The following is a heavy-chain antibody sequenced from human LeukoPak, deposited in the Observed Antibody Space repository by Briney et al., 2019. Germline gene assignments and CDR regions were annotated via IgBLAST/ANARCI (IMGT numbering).Heavy chain of an antibody. CDR1: GGSISTYY. D-gene: IGHD3-9*01. CDR3: ARRYFDWFDP. Sequence: PSETLSLTCTVSGGSISTYYWSWIRQPPGKGLEWIGYIYYSGSTNYNPSLKSRVTISVDTSKNQFSLKLSSVTAADTAVYYCARRYFDWFDPWGQGTLVTVSS. CDR2: IYYSGST. J-gene: IGHJ5*02. V-gene: IGHV4-59*01.